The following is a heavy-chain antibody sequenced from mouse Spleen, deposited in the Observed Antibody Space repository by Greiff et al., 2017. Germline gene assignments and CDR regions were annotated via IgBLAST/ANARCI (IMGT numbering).Heavy chain of an antibody. J-gene: IGHJ4*01. Sequence: LQQPGSELVRPGASVKLSCKASGYTFTSYWMHWVKQRPGQGLEWIGNIYPGSGSTNYDEKFKSKATLTVDTSSSTAYMQLSSLTSEDSAVYYCTREPENYAMDYWGQGTSVTVSS. V-gene: IGHV1S22*01. CDR3: TREPENYAMDY. CDR2: IYPGSGST. CDR1: GYTFTSYW.